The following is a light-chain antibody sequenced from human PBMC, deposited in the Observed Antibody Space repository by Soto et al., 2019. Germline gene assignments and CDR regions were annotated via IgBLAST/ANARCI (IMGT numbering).Light chain of an antibody. CDR1: QGISSY. CDR3: QQLNSYPPSIT. V-gene: IGKV1-9*01. CDR2: AAS. Sequence: DIQLTQSPSFLSASVGDRVTITCRASQGISSYLAWYQQKPGKAPKFLIYAASTLQSGVPSRFXXSGSGTEFTLTISSLQPEHFATYYCQQLNSYPPSITFGQGTRLEIK. J-gene: IGKJ5*01.